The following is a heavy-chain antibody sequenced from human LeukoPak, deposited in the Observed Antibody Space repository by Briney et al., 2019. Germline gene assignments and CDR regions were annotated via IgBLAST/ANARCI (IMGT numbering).Heavy chain of an antibody. D-gene: IGHD4/OR15-4a*01. CDR1: GFTFSSDS. Sequence: GGSLRLSCAASGFTFSSDSMSWVRQAPGKGLEWVSFIYSGGSTHYSDSVKGRFTISRDNSKNTLYLQMNSLRAEDTAVYYCARRAGAYSHPYDYWGQGTLVTVSS. CDR3: ARRAGAYSHPYDY. CDR2: IYSGGST. V-gene: IGHV3-53*01. J-gene: IGHJ4*02.